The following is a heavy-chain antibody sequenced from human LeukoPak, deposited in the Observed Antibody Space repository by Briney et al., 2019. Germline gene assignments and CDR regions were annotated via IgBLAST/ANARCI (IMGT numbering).Heavy chain of an antibody. Sequence: GGSLRLSCVASGFTFSSYAMSRVRQAPGKGLEWVAVISYDGSNKYYADSVKGRFTISRDNSKNTLYLQMNSLRAEDTAVYYCADYGSGSPPNWGQGTLVTVSS. CDR2: ISYDGSNK. D-gene: IGHD3-10*01. J-gene: IGHJ4*02. CDR3: ADYGSGSPPN. CDR1: GFTFSSYA. V-gene: IGHV3-30*03.